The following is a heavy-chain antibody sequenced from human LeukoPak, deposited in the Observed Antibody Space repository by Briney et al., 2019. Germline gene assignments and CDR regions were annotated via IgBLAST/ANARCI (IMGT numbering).Heavy chain of an antibody. Sequence: PSETLSLTCAVSGGSISSSNWWSWVRQPPGKGLEWIGEIYHSGSTNYNPSLKSRVTISVDKSKNQFSPKLSSVTAADTAVYYCARDGSTTGTTTDYWGQGTLVTVSS. D-gene: IGHD1-1*01. CDR2: IYHSGST. J-gene: IGHJ4*02. V-gene: IGHV4-4*02. CDR3: ARDGSTTGTTTDY. CDR1: GGSISSSNW.